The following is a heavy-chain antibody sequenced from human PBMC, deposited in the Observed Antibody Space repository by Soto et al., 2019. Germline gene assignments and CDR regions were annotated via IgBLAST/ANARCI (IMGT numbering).Heavy chain of an antibody. D-gene: IGHD5-18*01. V-gene: IGHV3-30-3*01. J-gene: IGHJ5*02. CDR1: GFSISSYG. Sequence: PGGSLRLSCAASGFSISSYGMHWVRQAPGKGLEWVALIFYDGNNRYYADSVRGRFTISRDNSENTLYLQMNSLRTEDTAVYYCAKGIWIQLFVFDPWGQGTLVTVSS. CDR2: IFYDGNNR. CDR3: AKGIWIQLFVFDP.